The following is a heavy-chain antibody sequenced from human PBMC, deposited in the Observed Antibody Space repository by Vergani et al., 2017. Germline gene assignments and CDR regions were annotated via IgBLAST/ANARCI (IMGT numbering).Heavy chain of an antibody. CDR2: IYYSGST. J-gene: IGHJ4*02. CDR3: ASLKYYDFWSGHYFDY. CDR1: GGSISSYY. D-gene: IGHD3-3*01. V-gene: IGHV4-59*01. Sequence: QVQLQESGPGLVKPSETLSLTCTVSGGSISSYYWSWIRQPPGKGLEWIGYIYYSGSTNYNPSLKSRVTISVDTSKNQFSLKLSSVTAADTAVYYCASLKYYDFWSGHYFDYWGQGTLVTVSS.